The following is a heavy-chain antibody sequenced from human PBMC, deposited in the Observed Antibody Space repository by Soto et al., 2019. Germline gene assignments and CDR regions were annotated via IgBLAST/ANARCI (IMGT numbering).Heavy chain of an antibody. J-gene: IGHJ4*02. CDR2: IYYLGGA. D-gene: IGHD3-22*01. CDR1: GGSINNYY. CDR3: ASSVDFYDITPPYYFDY. V-gene: IGHV4-59*01. Sequence: TSETLSLTCTVSGGSINNYYWSWIRQTPGKGLECIGYIYYLGGANYNPSLESRVTMSVDTSKNQFFLRLSSVTAADTAVYYCASSVDFYDITPPYYFDYWGQGILVTVSS.